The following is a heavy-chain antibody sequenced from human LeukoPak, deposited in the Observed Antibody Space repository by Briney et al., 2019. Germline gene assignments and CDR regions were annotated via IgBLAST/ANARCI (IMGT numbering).Heavy chain of an antibody. CDR2: INQHGGDK. D-gene: IGHD3-16*01. CDR1: GFTFSTYW. V-gene: IGHV3-7*01. CDR3: ASVPLRGDAFDI. Sequence: PGGSLRLSCAASGFTFSTYWMSWVRQALGKGLEWVANINQHGGDKNYLDSVKGRFTISRDNAQNSLYLQMNSLRAEDTAVYYCASVPLRGDAFDIWGQGTMVTVSS. J-gene: IGHJ3*02.